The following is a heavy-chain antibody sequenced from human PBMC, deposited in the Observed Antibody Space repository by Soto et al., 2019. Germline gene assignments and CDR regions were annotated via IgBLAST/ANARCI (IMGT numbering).Heavy chain of an antibody. D-gene: IGHD5-18*01. CDR3: ARDVDSTILKPNDAFGI. J-gene: IGHJ3*02. CDR1: GDSIFGGDYY. CDR2: IYYSGRT. V-gene: IGHV4-30-4*01. Sequence: PSETLSLTCTVSGDSIFGGDYYWSWIRQAPGKGLQWVGSIYYSGRTYYNPSIESRIAMTVDTSQNQFSLKLSSVTAADSAVYFCARDVDSTILKPNDAFGIWGQGSMVTV.